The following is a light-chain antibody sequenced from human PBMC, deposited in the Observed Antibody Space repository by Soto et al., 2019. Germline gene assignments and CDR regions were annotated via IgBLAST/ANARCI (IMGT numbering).Light chain of an antibody. Sequence: QCVLTQPASVSGSPGQAITISCTGTSSDVGGYNYVSWYQQHPGKAPKLIIYEVRNRPSGVSNRFSGSKSGNTASLTISGLQAEDEADYYCNSYASKSTGVFGTGTKVTVL. CDR3: NSYASKSTGV. CDR2: EVR. J-gene: IGLJ1*01. V-gene: IGLV2-14*01. CDR1: SSDVGGYNY.